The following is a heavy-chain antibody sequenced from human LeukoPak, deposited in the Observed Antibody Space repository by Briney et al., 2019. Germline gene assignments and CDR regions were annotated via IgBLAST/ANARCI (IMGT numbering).Heavy chain of an antibody. J-gene: IGHJ6*02. Sequence: PGGSLRLSCAASGFTFSSYSMNWVRQAPGKGLEWVSSISSSSSYIYYADSVKGRFTISRDNAKNSLYLQMNSLRAEDTAVYYCARGITGTLLGVRDGMDVWGQGTTVTVSS. CDR2: ISSSSSYI. CDR1: GFTFSSYS. V-gene: IGHV3-21*01. CDR3: ARGITGTLLGVRDGMDV. D-gene: IGHD1-20*01.